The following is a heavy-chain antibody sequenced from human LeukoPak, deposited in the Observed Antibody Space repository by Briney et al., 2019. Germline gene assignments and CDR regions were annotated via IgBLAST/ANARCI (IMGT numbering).Heavy chain of an antibody. V-gene: IGHV1-69-2*01. CDR1: GYTFIDYY. D-gene: IGHD6-13*01. Sequence: ATVKISCKVSGYTFIDYYMHRVQQAPGKGLEWMGLVDPEDGETIYAEKFQGRLTITADTSTDTAYMELSSLRSEDTAINYCARATDKGQQLGRGWFDPWGQGTLVTVSS. CDR3: ARATDKGQQLGRGWFDP. J-gene: IGHJ5*02. CDR2: VDPEDGET.